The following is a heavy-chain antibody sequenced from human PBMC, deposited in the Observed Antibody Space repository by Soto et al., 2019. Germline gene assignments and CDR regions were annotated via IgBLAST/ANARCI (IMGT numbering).Heavy chain of an antibody. D-gene: IGHD3-22*01. Sequence: EVQLVESGGGLVQPGGSLRLSCAASGFTFSSYSMNWVRQAPGKGLECVSYISSSSSTIYYADSVKGRFTISRDNAKNSLYLQMNSLRDEDTAVYYCARDRYYDSSGYSPVWGQGTTVTVSS. CDR3: ARDRYYDSSGYSPV. J-gene: IGHJ6*02. V-gene: IGHV3-48*02. CDR2: ISSSSSTI. CDR1: GFTFSSYS.